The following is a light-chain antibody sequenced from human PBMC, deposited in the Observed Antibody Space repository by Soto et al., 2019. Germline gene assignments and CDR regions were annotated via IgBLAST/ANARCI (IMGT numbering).Light chain of an antibody. Sequence: QSALTQPASVSGSPGQSITISCTGTSSDVGGYNYVSWYQQHPGKAPKLMIYEDSNRPSGVSNRFSGSKSGNTASLTISGLQAEDEDDYYCSSYTSSSTRVFGGGTQLTVL. CDR1: SSDVGGYNY. CDR3: SSYTSSSTRV. CDR2: EDS. V-gene: IGLV2-14*01. J-gene: IGLJ3*02.